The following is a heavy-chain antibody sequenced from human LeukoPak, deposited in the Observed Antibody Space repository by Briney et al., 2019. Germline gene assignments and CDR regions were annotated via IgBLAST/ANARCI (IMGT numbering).Heavy chain of an antibody. CDR3: AKGNSRFDY. CDR2: ISYDGSNK. Sequence: GGSLRLSCAASGFTFSSYAMHWVRQAPGKGLEWVAVISYDGSNKYYADSVKGRSTISRDNSKNTLYLQMNSLRAEDTAVYYCAKGNSRFDYWGQGTLVTVSS. CDR1: GFTFSSYA. J-gene: IGHJ4*02. V-gene: IGHV3-30*04. D-gene: IGHD2-21*01.